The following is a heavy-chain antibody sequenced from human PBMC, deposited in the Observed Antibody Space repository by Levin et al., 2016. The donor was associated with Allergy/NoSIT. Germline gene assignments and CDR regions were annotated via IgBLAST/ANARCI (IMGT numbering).Heavy chain of an antibody. J-gene: IGHJ5*02. V-gene: IGHV4-59*01. CDR2: IYYSGST. D-gene: IGHD6-13*01. CDR3: ARAPSIAAGRNWFDP. CDR1: GGSISSYY. Sequence: SETLSLTCTVSGGSISSYYWSWIRQPPGKGLEWIAYIYYSGSTNYNPSLKSRVTISVDTSKNQFSLKLSSVTAADTAVYYCARAPSIAAGRNWFDPWGQGTLVTVSS.